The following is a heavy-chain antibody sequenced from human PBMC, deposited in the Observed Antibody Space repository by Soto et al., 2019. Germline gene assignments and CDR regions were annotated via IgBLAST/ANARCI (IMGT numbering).Heavy chain of an antibody. D-gene: IGHD2-21*01. CDR2: IIPIFGTA. J-gene: IGHJ6*02. Sequence: QVQLVQSGAEVKKPGSSVKVSCKASGGTVSSYAISWVRQAPGQGLEWMGGIIPIFGTANYAQKFQGRVTITADESTSTADMELSSLRSEDTAVYYCARIPSYYYYSMDVWGQGTTVPVSS. V-gene: IGHV1-69*01. CDR3: ARIPSYYYYSMDV. CDR1: GGTVSSYA.